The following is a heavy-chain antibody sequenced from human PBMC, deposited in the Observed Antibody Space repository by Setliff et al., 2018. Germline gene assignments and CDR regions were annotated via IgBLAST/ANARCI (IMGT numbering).Heavy chain of an antibody. D-gene: IGHD7-27*01. CDR3: TRQFSGDPFDY. Sequence: GESLKISCKGSGYSFTTYWIGWVRQMPGKGLEWMGIIHPGDSDTRYSPSFQGQVTISADKSISTAYLRLSSLKASDTAIYYCTRQFSGDPFDYWGQGTLVTVSS. CDR2: IHPGDSDT. J-gene: IGHJ4*02. CDR1: GYSFTTYW. V-gene: IGHV5-51*01.